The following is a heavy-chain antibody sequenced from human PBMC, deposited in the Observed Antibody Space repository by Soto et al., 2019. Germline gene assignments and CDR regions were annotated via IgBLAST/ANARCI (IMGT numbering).Heavy chain of an antibody. D-gene: IGHD3-9*01. Sequence: EVQLVESGGGLVKPGGSLRLSCAASGFTFSSYSMNWVRQAPGKGLEWVSSISSSSSYIYYADSVKGRFTISRDNAKNSLYLQMNILRAVDTAVYYCARHPLSLRYFDWSRGYYYGMDFWGQGTTVTVSS. CDR2: ISSSSSYI. V-gene: IGHV3-21*01. J-gene: IGHJ6*02. CDR3: ARHPLSLRYFDWSRGYYYGMDF. CDR1: GFTFSSYS.